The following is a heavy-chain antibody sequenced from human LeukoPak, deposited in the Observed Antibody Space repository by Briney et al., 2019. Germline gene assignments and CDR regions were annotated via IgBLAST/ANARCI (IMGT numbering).Heavy chain of an antibody. CDR1: GFTFSSYA. CDR3: AKESPQFDY. Sequence: GGSLRLSGEASGFTFSSYARSWFRQAPGRGLEWVSTISGTGGTTYYADSVKGRFTISRDNSKNTLYLQMNSLRVEDTAVYYCAKESPQFDYWGQGTLVTVSS. J-gene: IGHJ4*02. CDR2: ISGTGGTT. V-gene: IGHV3-23*01.